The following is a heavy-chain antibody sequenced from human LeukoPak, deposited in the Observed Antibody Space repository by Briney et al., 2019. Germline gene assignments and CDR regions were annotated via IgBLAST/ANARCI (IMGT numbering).Heavy chain of an antibody. CDR3: ARXIFALDY. Sequence: ASVKVSCKTSGYTFTNYGITWVRQAPGQGLEWMGWISSYNANTKYAEKFQGRISMTTDTSTSTAYMELTSLRSDDTSVHYCARXIFALDYWGQGTLVTVSS. D-gene: IGHD3-3*02. J-gene: IGHJ4*02. CDR2: ISSYNANT. CDR1: GYTFTNYG. V-gene: IGHV1-18*01.